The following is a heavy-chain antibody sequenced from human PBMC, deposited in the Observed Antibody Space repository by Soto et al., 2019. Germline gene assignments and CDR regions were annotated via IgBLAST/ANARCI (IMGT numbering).Heavy chain of an antibody. V-gene: IGHV1-69*13. CDR3: ARAPQITMIVVVIGAFDI. Sequence: ASVKVSCKASGGTFSSYAISWVRQAPGRGLEWMGGIIPIFGTANYAQKFQGRVTITADESTSTAYMELSSLRSEDTAVYYCARAPQITMIVVVIGAFDIWGQGTMVTVSS. CDR2: IIPIFGTA. J-gene: IGHJ3*02. CDR1: GGTFSSYA. D-gene: IGHD3-22*01.